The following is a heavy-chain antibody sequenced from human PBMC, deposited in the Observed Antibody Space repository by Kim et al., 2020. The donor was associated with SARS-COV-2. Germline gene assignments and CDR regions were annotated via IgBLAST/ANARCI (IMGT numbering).Heavy chain of an antibody. CDR3: AKALIDSSGYYYGY. V-gene: IGHV3-9*01. CDR1: GFTFDDYA. CDR2: ISWNSGSI. Sequence: GGSLRLSCAASGFTFDDYAMHWVRQAPGKGLEWVSGISWNSGSIGYADSVKGRFTISRDNAKNSLYLQMNSLRAEDTALYYCAKALIDSSGYYYGYWGQGTLVTVSS. J-gene: IGHJ4*02. D-gene: IGHD3-22*01.